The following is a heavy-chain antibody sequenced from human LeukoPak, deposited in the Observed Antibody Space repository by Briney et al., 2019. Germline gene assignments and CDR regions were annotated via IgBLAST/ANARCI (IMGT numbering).Heavy chain of an antibody. D-gene: IGHD2-8*01. CDR3: AKGHTYGMI. CDR1: GFTFSDYY. J-gene: IGHJ4*02. Sequence: PGGSLRLSCAASGFTFSDYYMSWIRQTPGKGPEWVSYIIGRGTTMEYAKSVKGRFTISRDNAKDSLYLQMNSLEAEDTAVYYCAKGHTYGMIWGQGTLVSVSS. V-gene: IGHV3-11*01. CDR2: IIGRGTTM.